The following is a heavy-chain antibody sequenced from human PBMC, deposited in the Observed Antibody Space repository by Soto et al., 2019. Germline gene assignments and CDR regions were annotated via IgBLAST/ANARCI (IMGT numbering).Heavy chain of an antibody. Sequence: GSLRLSCAASGFTFSSYAMSWVRQAPGKGLEWVSAISGSGGSTYYADSVKGRFTISRDNSKNTLYLQMNSLRAEDTAVYYCAKVYDSSGYPLYWYFDLWGRGTLVTVSS. J-gene: IGHJ2*01. CDR3: AKVYDSSGYPLYWYFDL. V-gene: IGHV3-23*01. CDR1: GFTFSSYA. D-gene: IGHD3-22*01. CDR2: ISGSGGST.